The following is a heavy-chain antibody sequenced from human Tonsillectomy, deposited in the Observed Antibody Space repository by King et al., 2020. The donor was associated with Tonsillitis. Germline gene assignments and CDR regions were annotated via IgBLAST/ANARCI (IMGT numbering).Heavy chain of an antibody. D-gene: IGHD6-19*01. CDR1: GFTFSSYA. J-gene: IGHJ4*02. V-gene: IGHV3-23*04. Sequence: QLVQSGGGLVQPGGSLRLSCAASGFTFSSYAMSWVRQAPGKGLEWLSGISGSGNNTYYADSVKGRFTNSRDNSKNTLYLQMNSLRAEDTAVYYCAKDRFGGWEYNFDYWGQGTLVTVSS. CDR3: AKDRFGGWEYNFDY. CDR2: ISGSGNNT.